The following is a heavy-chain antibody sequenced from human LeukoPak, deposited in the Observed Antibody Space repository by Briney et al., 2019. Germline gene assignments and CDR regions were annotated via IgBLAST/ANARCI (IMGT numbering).Heavy chain of an antibody. V-gene: IGHV3-53*01. J-gene: IGHJ6*03. CDR2: IYSGGST. CDR1: GFTVSSNY. D-gene: IGHD4-17*01. Sequence: GGSLRLSCAASGFTVSSNYMSWVRQAPGKGLEWVSVIYSGGSTYYADSVKGRFTISRDTSKNTLYLQMNSLRAEDTAVYYCARVTTSVTFYYYYYYMDVWGKGTTVTVSS. CDR3: ARVTTSVTFYYYYYYMDV.